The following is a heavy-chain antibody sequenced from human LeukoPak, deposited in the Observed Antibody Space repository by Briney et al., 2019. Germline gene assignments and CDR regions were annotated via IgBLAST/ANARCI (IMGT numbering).Heavy chain of an antibody. D-gene: IGHD1-26*01. J-gene: IGHJ5*02. CDR1: GFPYSSYA. CDR3: ARAQVGAPTDL. V-gene: IGHV3-74*01. CDR2: VHGDGDNI. Sequence: GGSLRLSCAASGFPYSSYAMYWVRQAPGKGLVWVARVHGDGDNISYADSVRGRFTISRDNAKDTLFLHMNSLRPEDTAVYYCARAQVGAPTDLWGQGTLVTVSS.